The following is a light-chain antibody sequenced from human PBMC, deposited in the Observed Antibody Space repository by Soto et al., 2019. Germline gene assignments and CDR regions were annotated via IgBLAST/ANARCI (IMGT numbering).Light chain of an antibody. CDR1: SSDVGGYNY. CDR2: DVS. Sequence: HSALTQPASVSGSPGQSITISCTGTSSDVGGYNYVSWYQQYPGKAPKLMIYDVSNRPSGVSNRFSGSKSGNTASLTISGLQAEDEADYYCSSYTGSSTLVFGGGTQLTVL. J-gene: IGLJ2*01. V-gene: IGLV2-14*01. CDR3: SSYTGSSTLV.